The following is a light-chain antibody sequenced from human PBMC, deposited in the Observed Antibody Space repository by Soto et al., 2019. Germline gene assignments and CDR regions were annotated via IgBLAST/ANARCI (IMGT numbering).Light chain of an antibody. CDR3: SSYTSSSTLLIV. CDR2: DVS. Sequence: QSALTQPASVSGSPGQSITISCTGTSSDVGGYNYVSWYQQHPGKAPKLMIYDVSNRPSGVSNRFSGSKSGNTASLTISGLQAEDDADYDCSSYTSSSTLLIVFGTGTKVTVL. CDR1: SSDVGGYNY. V-gene: IGLV2-14*01. J-gene: IGLJ1*01.